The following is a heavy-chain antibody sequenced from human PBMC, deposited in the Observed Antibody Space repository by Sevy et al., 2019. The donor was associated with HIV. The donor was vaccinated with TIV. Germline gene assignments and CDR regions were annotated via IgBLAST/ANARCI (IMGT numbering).Heavy chain of an antibody. D-gene: IGHD6-13*01. CDR3: ARREIAAAGYFDY. CDR1: GGSISSYY. J-gene: IGHJ4*02. Sequence: SETLSLTCTVSGGSISSYYWSWIRQPPGKGLEWIGYIYHSGSTNYNPSLKSRVTISVDTSKNQFYLKLRSVTAADTAVYYCARREIAAAGYFDYWGQGTLVTVSS. V-gene: IGHV4-59*01. CDR2: IYHSGST.